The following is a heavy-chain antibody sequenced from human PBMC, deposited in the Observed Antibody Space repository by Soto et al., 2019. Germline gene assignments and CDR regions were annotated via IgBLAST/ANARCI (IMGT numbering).Heavy chain of an antibody. D-gene: IGHD5-18*01. CDR3: VKGSTTTAMPY. Sequence: PGGSLRLSCSAFVVTFISCAMHWVRQAPGKGLEYVSAIGSNGGSTYYADSVKGRFTISRDNSKNTLYLQMSSLRAEDTAVYYCVKGSTTTAMPYWGQGTLVPVPQ. CDR2: IGSNGGST. J-gene: IGHJ4*02. CDR1: VVTFISCA. V-gene: IGHV3-64D*06.